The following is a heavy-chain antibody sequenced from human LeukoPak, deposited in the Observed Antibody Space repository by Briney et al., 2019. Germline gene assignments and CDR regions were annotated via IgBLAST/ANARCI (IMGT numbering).Heavy chain of an antibody. CDR2: INAGNGNT. D-gene: IGHD6-19*01. CDR1: GYTFTSYA. V-gene: IGHV1-3*01. J-gene: IGHJ4*02. CDR3: ARGLGFYYFDY. Sequence: ASVKVSCKASGYTFTSYAMHWVRQAPGQRLEWMGWINAGNGNTKYSQKFQGRVTVTRDTSASTAYMELSSLRSEDTAVNYCARGLGFYYFDYWGQGTLVTVSS.